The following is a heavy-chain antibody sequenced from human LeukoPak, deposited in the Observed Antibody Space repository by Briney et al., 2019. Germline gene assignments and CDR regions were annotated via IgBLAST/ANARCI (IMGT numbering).Heavy chain of an antibody. J-gene: IGHJ4*02. CDR2: MNPNSGST. D-gene: IGHD3-22*01. Sequence: ASVKVSCKASRYTFTSYDINWVRQATRQGLEWMAWMNPNSGSTGCAQEFRGRVSMTRNTSISRGYMELSSLRSEDTAVYCCARPTYYYDSSGYYYSFDYWGQGTLVTVSS. CDR3: ARPTYYYDSSGYYYSFDY. CDR1: RYTFTSYD. V-gene: IGHV1-8*01.